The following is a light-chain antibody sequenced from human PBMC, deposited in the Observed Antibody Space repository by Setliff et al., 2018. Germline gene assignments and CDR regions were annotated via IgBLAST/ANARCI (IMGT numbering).Light chain of an antibody. Sequence: QSVLTQPASVSGSPGQSITISCSGTSSDVGSYDLVSWYQQHPGTAPKLIISDVNNRPSGVSNRFSGSKSGNTASLTISGLQAEDEADYYCSSYADSNIFLFGTGTKVTVL. CDR3: SSYADSNIFL. V-gene: IGLV2-23*02. CDR2: DVN. CDR1: SSDVGSYDL. J-gene: IGLJ1*01.